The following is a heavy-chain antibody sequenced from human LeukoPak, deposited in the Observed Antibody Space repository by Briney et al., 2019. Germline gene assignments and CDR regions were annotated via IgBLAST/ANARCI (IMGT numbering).Heavy chain of an antibody. J-gene: IGHJ4*02. D-gene: IGHD1-7*01. Sequence: ASVKVSCKASGYAFSSYGIGWVRQAPGQGLEWMGWVGPYNRKTNYSQKFQGRVTMATDTSTNTAYLELRTLRSDDTAVYYCARGAPRGVWNFYFDYWGQGTLVTVSS. CDR1: GYAFSSYG. CDR3: ARGAPRGVWNFYFDY. CDR2: VGPYNRKT. V-gene: IGHV1-18*01.